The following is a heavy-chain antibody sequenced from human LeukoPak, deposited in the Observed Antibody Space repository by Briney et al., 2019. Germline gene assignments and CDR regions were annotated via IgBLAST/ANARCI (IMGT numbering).Heavy chain of an antibody. J-gene: IGHJ4*02. V-gene: IGHV1-46*01. D-gene: IGHD1-26*01. CDR3: ARVGSSQDY. CDR1: GYTFTSYY. Sequence: VASVKVSCKASGYTFTSYYMHWVRQAPGQGLEWMGIINPSGGRTSYAQKFQGRVTMTTDTSTSTAYMELRSLRSDDTAVYYCARVGSSQDYWGQGTLVTVSS. CDR2: INPSGGRT.